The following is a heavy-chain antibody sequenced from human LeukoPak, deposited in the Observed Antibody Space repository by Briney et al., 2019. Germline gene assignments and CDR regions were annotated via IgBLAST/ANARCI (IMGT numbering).Heavy chain of an antibody. V-gene: IGHV3-48*01. Sequence: GGSLRLSCAASGFTFSSYSMNWVRQAPGKGVEWVSYISSSSSTIYYADSVKGRFTISRDNAKNSLYLQMNSLRAEDTAVYYCARDRGYCSGGSCYRAEWAAVAFDIWGQGTMVTVSS. J-gene: IGHJ3*02. CDR3: ARDRGYCSGGSCYRAEWAAVAFDI. CDR1: GFTFSSYS. D-gene: IGHD2-15*01. CDR2: ISSSSSTI.